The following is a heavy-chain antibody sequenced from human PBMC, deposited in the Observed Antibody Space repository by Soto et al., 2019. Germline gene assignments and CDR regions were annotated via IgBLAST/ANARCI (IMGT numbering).Heavy chain of an antibody. D-gene: IGHD5-12*01. CDR3: AKDLRAGSGYDFDY. V-gene: IGHV3-23*01. CDR2: VNPGGYST. J-gene: IGHJ4*02. CDR1: GFTFTSYS. Sequence: EVQLLQSGGGLVQPGGSLRLSCAASGFTFTSYSMTWVRQTPGKGLEWVAAVNPGGYSTYYADSVKGRFTISRDNSNKTLYLQINSLRAADTAVYYCAKDLRAGSGYDFDYRDQGTLVTVSS.